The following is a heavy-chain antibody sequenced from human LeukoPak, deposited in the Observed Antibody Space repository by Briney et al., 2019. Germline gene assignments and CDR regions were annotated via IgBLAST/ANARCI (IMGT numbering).Heavy chain of an antibody. Sequence: GGSLRLSCAASGFTFSNYAMSWVRQTPGKGLEWVSTITSSGASTYYRDSVKGRFTISRDNSKNRLYLQMNSLRAEDTAVYYCARGITELDYWGQGTLVTVSS. J-gene: IGHJ4*02. D-gene: IGHD3-10*01. V-gene: IGHV3-23*01. CDR2: ITSSGAST. CDR3: ARGITELDY. CDR1: GFTFSNYA.